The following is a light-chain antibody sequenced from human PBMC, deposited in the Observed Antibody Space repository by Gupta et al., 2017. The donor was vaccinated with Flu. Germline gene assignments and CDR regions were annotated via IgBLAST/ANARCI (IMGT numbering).Light chain of an antibody. Sequence: TLTCDSSTGAVTSGNYTDWFQQKPGQDPTTLMVDSNNNRSWTPARFAGSPLCGKAALIIQRAPTEDEAEYYCLLHHKGDTRPCVFGAGTKVTVL. CDR3: LLHHKGDTRPCV. CDR1: TGAVTSGNY. J-gene: IGLJ3*02. V-gene: IGLV7-46*01. CDR2: DSN.